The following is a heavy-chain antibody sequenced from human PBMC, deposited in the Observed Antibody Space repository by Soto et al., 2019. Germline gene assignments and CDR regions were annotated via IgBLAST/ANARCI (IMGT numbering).Heavy chain of an antibody. CDR1: GYTFTGYY. CDR3: ARHRFLESHNWFDP. CDR2: INPNSGGT. J-gene: IGHJ5*02. Sequence: ASVKVSCKASGYTFTGYYMHWVRQAPGQGLEWMGWINPNSGGTNYAQKFQGWVTMTRDTSISTAYMELSRLRSDDTAVYYCARHRFLESHNWFDPWGQGTLVTVSS. V-gene: IGHV1-2*04. D-gene: IGHD3-3*01.